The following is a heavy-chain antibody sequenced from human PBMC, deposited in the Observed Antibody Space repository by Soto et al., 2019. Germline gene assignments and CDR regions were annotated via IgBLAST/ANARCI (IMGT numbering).Heavy chain of an antibody. CDR2: IYYSGST. CDR3: AREKYYDSSGRRGFDY. CDR1: GGSISSYY. V-gene: IGHV4-59*01. Sequence: SETLSLTCTVSGGSISSYYWSWIRQPPGKGLEWIGYIYYSGSTNYNPSLKSRVTISVDTSKNQFSLKLSSVTAADTAVYYCAREKYYDSSGRRGFDYWGQGTLVTVSS. J-gene: IGHJ4*02. D-gene: IGHD3-22*01.